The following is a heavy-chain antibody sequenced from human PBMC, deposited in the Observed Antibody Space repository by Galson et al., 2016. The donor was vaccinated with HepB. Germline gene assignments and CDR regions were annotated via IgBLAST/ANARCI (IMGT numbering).Heavy chain of an antibody. CDR3: ARDGGKGRWLQLRGYYFDY. J-gene: IGHJ4*02. CDR1: GFTFSSYG. V-gene: IGHV3-33*01. Sequence: SLRLSCAASGFTFSSYGMHWVRQAPGKGLEWVAVIWYDGSNKYYADSVKGRFTISRDNSKNTLYLQMNSLRAEDTAVYYCARDGGKGRWLQLRGYYFDYWGQGTLVTVSS. CDR2: IWYDGSNK. D-gene: IGHD5-24*01.